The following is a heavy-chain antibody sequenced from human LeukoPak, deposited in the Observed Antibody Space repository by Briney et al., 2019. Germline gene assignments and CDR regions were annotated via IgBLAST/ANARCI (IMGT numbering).Heavy chain of an antibody. D-gene: IGHD1-26*01. Sequence: GGSLRLSCAASGFTFDDYGMSWVRQAPGKGLEWVANIKQDGSEIYYVDSVRGRFTISRDNAQNSLYLQMNSLRAEDTAVYYCARDKIVGATYFDYWGQGTLVTVSS. CDR2: IKQDGSEI. J-gene: IGHJ4*02. CDR3: ARDKIVGATYFDY. V-gene: IGHV3-7*01. CDR1: GFTFDDYG.